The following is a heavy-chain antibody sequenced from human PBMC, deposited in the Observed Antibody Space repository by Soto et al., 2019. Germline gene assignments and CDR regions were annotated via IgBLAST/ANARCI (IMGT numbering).Heavy chain of an antibody. V-gene: IGHV3-9*01. D-gene: IGHD6-6*01. CDR1: GFTFDDYA. Sequence: GGSLRLSCAASGFTFDDYAMHWVRQAPGKGLEWVSGISWNSGSIGYADSVKGRFTISRDNAKNSLYLQMNSLRAEDTALYYCASSVEYYYGMDVWGQGAMVTVSS. CDR3: ASSVEYYYGMDV. CDR2: ISWNSGSI. J-gene: IGHJ6*02.